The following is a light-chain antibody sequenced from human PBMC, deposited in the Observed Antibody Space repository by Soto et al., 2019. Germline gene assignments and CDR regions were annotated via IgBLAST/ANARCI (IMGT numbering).Light chain of an antibody. CDR1: QSVSSY. CDR2: DAS. Sequence: EIVLTQSPATLSLSPGERDTLSCRASQSVSSYLAWYQQKPGQAPRLLIYDASNRATGIPARFSGSGSGTDFTLIISSLEPEDFAVYYCQQRSNLLLTFGGGTKVEIK. V-gene: IGKV3-11*01. J-gene: IGKJ4*01. CDR3: QQRSNLLLT.